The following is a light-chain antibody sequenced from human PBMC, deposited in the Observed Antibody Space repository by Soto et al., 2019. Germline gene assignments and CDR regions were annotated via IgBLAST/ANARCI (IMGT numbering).Light chain of an antibody. J-gene: IGKJ1*01. V-gene: IGKV3-20*01. CDR1: QAIRSIY. Sequence: EIVLTQSPGTLYLSPGDRATLSCRASQAIRSIYFAWYQQRPGQAPRLLIYGASSRATGIPTRFSGSGSGTDFTRTISRREPEDFAVYYCQQYETSPWTFGHGTKVEIK. CDR2: GAS. CDR3: QQYETSPWT.